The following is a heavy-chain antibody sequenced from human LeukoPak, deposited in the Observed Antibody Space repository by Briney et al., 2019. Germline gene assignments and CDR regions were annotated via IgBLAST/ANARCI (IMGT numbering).Heavy chain of an antibody. D-gene: IGHD1-26*01. CDR1: GGSFSGYY. V-gene: IGHV4-34*01. J-gene: IGHJ4*02. CDR2: INHSGST. Sequence: SETLSLTCAVYGGSFSGYYWSWIRQPPGKGLEWIGEINHSGSTNYSPSLKSRVTISVDTSKNQFSLKLSSVTAADTAVYYCARTAVGATERPGYYFDYWGQGTLVTVSS. CDR3: ARTAVGATERPGYYFDY.